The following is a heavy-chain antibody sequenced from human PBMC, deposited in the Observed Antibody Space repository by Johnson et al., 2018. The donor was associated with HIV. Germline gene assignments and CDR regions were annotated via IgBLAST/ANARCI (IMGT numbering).Heavy chain of an antibody. CDR2: INWKGGTT. D-gene: IGHD3-22*01. V-gene: IGHV3-20*04. J-gene: IGHJ3*02. Sequence: DVQVVESGGGVVQPGRSLRLSCAASGFTFDDYAMHWVRQAPGKGLEWVSGINWKGGTTGYADSVKGRFTISSDNAKNTLYLQMSSLRAEDTAFYYCARGTNYYDSSAYHVGNAFDIWGRGTMVTVSS. CDR1: GFTFDDYA. CDR3: ARGTNYYDSSAYHVGNAFDI.